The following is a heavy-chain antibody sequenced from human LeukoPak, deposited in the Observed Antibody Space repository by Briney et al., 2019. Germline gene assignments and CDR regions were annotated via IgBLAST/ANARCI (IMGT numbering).Heavy chain of an antibody. CDR3: ARDSYSSGWYLDY. D-gene: IGHD6-19*01. J-gene: IGHJ4*02. Sequence: ASVNVSCKASGYTFTSYGVRWVRQAPGQGLEWMGWISAYNGNTKYAQKLQGRVTMTTDTPTSTACMELRSLRSDDTAVYYYARDSYSSGWYLDYWGQGTLVTVSS. CDR2: ISAYNGNT. CDR1: GYTFTSYG. V-gene: IGHV1-18*01.